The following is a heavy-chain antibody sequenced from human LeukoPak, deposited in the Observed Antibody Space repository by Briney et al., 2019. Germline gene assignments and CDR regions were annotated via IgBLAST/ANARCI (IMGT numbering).Heavy chain of an antibody. CDR2: IYYSGST. Sequence: SETLSLTCAVYGGSFSGYYWSWIRQPPGKGLEWIGYIYYSGSTNYNPSLKSRVTISVDTSKNQFSLKLSSVTAADTAVYYCARQTPIQLWTPNWFDPWGQGTLVTVSS. V-gene: IGHV4-59*08. J-gene: IGHJ5*02. CDR3: ARQTPIQLWTPNWFDP. CDR1: GGSFSGYY. D-gene: IGHD5-18*01.